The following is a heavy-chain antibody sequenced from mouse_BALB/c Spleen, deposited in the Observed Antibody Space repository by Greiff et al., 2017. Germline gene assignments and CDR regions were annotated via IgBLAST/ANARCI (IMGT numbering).Heavy chain of an antibody. D-gene: IGHD1-1*01. J-gene: IGHJ1*01. Sequence: EVQLQESGPGLVKPSQSLSLTCTVTGYSITSDYAWNWIRQFPGNKLEWMGYISYSGSTSYNPSLKSRISITRDTSKNQFFLQLNSVTTEDTATYYCARHYGSSHWYFDVWGAGTTVTVSS. CDR3: ARHYGSSHWYFDV. V-gene: IGHV3-2*02. CDR2: ISYSGST. CDR1: GYSITSDYA.